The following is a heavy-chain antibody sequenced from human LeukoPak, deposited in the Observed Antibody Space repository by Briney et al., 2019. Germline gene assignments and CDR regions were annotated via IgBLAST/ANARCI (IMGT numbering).Heavy chain of an antibody. CDR2: ITSSSSAM. J-gene: IGHJ4*02. Sequence: GRSLRLSCAASGFTFSSYGMHWVRQAPGEWLEWVSHITSSSSAMYYADSVKGRFSISRDNAKSSLFLQMNSLRADDTAVYYCASGVDYWGQGTLVTVSS. CDR1: GFTFSSYG. CDR3: ASGVDY. V-gene: IGHV3-48*01.